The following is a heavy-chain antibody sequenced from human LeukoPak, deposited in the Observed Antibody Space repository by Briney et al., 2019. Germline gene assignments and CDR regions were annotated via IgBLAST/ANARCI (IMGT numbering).Heavy chain of an antibody. Sequence: PGGSLRLSCAASGFTFSSYSMNWVRQAPGKGLEWVSSISSSSRYIYYADSVKGRFTISRDNAKNPLYLQMNSLRAEDTAVYYCARALIAAAGGDWFDPWGQGTLVTVSS. CDR1: GFTFSSYS. CDR2: ISSSSRYI. J-gene: IGHJ5*02. D-gene: IGHD6-13*01. CDR3: ARALIAAAGGDWFDP. V-gene: IGHV3-21*01.